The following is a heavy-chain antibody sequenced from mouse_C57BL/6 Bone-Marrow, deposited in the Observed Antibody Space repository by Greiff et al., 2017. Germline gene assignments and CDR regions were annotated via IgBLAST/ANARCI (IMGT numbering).Heavy chain of an antibody. J-gene: IGHJ3*01. CDR3: ARTRSAWFAY. D-gene: IGHD3-1*01. V-gene: IGHV1-76*01. CDR2: IYTGSGNI. CDR1: GYTFTDYY. Sequence: QVQLKESGAELVRPGASVKLSCKASGYTFTDYYINWVKQTPGQGLEWIARIYTGSGNIYYNEKLKGKATLTAEKSSSTAYMQLSSLTSEDSAVYCCARTRSAWFAYWGQGTLVTVSA.